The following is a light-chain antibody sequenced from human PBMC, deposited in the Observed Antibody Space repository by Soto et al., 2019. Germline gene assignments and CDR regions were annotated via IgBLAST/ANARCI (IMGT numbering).Light chain of an antibody. CDR1: QSVSSN. Sequence: EIVMTQSPATVSVSPGERPTLSCRASQSVSSNLAWYQQKPGQAPRLLIYGASTRATGIPARFSGSGSGTDFTLTFSSLEPEDFAVYYCQQRSNWPPITFGQGTRWRL. J-gene: IGKJ5*01. CDR2: GAS. CDR3: QQRSNWPPIT. V-gene: IGKV3-15*01.